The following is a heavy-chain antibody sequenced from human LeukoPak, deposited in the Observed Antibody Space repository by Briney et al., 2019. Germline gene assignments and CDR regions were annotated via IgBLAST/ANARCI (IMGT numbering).Heavy chain of an antibody. CDR1: GGTFSSYA. V-gene: IGHV1-46*01. Sequence: ASVKVSCKASGGTFSSYAISWVRQAPGQGLEWMGIINPSGGSTSYAQKFQGRVTMTRDTSTSTVYMELSSLRSEDTAVYYCAGVGSIAVAGTIDYWGQGTLVTVSS. CDR3: AGVGSIAVAGTIDY. CDR2: INPSGGST. J-gene: IGHJ4*02. D-gene: IGHD6-19*01.